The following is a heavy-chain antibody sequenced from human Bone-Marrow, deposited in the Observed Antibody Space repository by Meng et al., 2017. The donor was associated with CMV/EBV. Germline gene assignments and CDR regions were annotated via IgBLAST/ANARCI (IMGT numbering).Heavy chain of an antibody. Sequence: GESLKISCAASGFTFSSYAMSWVRQAPGKGLEWVSAISGSGGSTYYADSVKGRFTISRDNSKNTLYLQMNSLRAEDTDVYYCAKDLYDSSGLGRYYYFDYWGQGTLVTVSS. J-gene: IGHJ4*02. CDR2: ISGSGGST. V-gene: IGHV3-23*01. CDR3: AKDLYDSSGLGRYYYFDY. CDR1: GFTFSSYA. D-gene: IGHD3-22*01.